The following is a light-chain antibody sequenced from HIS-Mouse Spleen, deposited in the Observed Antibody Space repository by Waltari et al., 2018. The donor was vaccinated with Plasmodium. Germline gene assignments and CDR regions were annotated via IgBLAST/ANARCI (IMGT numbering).Light chain of an antibody. CDR2: SAS. Sequence: ELVMTQPPATLSVSPGERATLSCSASQSVGSNLAWYQQNPGPPPRLLIYSASTRATGIPARFSGSGSGTEFTLTISSLQSEDSAVYYCQQYNNWSFTFGPGTKVDIK. J-gene: IGKJ3*01. CDR1: QSVGSN. V-gene: IGKV3-15*01. CDR3: QQYNNWSFT.